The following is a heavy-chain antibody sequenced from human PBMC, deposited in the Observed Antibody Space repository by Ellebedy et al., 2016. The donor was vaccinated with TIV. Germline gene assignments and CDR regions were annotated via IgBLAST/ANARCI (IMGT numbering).Heavy chain of an antibody. CDR3: ARLMTTDPYGMDV. CDR1: GYSFTSCL. V-gene: IGHV5-51*01. Sequence: GESLKISCKGSGYSFTSCLNGWVRQMPGKGLEWMGIIHPGDSDTRYSPSFQGQVIISADKSIRTAYLQWSSLKASATAMYYCARLMTTDPYGMDVWGQGTTVTVSS. J-gene: IGHJ6*02. D-gene: IGHD4-17*01. CDR2: IHPGDSDT.